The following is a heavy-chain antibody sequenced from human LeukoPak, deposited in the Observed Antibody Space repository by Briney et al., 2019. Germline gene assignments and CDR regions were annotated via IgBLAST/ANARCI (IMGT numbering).Heavy chain of an antibody. CDR2: IYYTGTTY. V-gene: IGHV4-39*01. J-gene: IGHJ3*02. Sequence: PSETLSLTCIVSGGSISSGTYCWGWIRQPPGKRLEWIGTIYYTGTTYYYNPSLRSRVTISLDKSKNQFSLKLRSVTSTDTALYYCARYSSSDAFDIWGQGTMVTVSS. CDR3: ARYSSSDAFDI. D-gene: IGHD5-18*01. CDR1: GGSISSGTYC.